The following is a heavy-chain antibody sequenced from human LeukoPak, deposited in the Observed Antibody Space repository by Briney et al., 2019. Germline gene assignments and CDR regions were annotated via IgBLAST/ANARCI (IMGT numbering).Heavy chain of an antibody. D-gene: IGHD3-22*01. CDR1: GFTFSSNY. CDR2: IYSGGST. J-gene: IGHJ3*02. V-gene: IGHV3-53*01. CDR3: ARLPMYYYDSSGSSSDAFDI. Sequence: PGGSLSLSCAADGFTFSSNYMSWVRQAPGKGLEWVSVIYSGGSTYYADSVKSRFTISRDNSNNTLYLQMNSLRAEDTAVYYCARLPMYYYDSSGSSSDAFDIWGQGTMVTVSS.